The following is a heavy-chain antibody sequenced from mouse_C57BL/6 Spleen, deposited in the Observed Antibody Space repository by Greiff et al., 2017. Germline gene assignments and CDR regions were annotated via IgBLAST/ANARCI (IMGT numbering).Heavy chain of an antibody. J-gene: IGHJ2*01. CDR2: IHPSDSDT. V-gene: IGHV1-74*01. CDR3: AIRPYYFDY. Sequence: VQLQQPGAELVKPGASVKVSCKASGFTFTSYWMHWVKQRPGQGLEWIGRIHPSDSDTNYNQKVKGKGTLTVDKSASTVYMQLSSLTSEDSAVECCAIRPYYFDYWGQGTTLTVSS. CDR1: GFTFTSYW.